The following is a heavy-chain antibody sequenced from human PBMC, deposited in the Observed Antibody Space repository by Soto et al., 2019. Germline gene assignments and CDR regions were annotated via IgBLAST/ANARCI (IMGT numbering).Heavy chain of an antibody. Sequence: GGSLRLSCAASVFTLSIYAMNCVRHSPGKWLEWVSAISGSAGSTYYADSVKGRFTISRDTSKNTVYLQINSQRGEDTATYSCPIRRGNAYKASQNWGRGTVVTGS. V-gene: IGHV3-23*01. D-gene: IGHD1-1*01. J-gene: IGHJ4*02. CDR1: VFTLSIYA. CDR2: ISGSAGST. CDR3: PIRRGNAYKASQN.